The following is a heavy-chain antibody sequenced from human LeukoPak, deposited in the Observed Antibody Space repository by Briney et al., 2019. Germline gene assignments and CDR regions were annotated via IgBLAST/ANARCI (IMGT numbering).Heavy chain of an antibody. CDR3: ARDFVNSGYYFDY. D-gene: IGHD3-22*01. V-gene: IGHV3-21*01. CDR2: ISRTSTYI. CDR1: GFSFSGNS. Sequence: PGGSLRLSCVGSGFSFSGNSTNWVRQAPGKGLEWVSGISRTSTYIYYADSVQGRFTISRDNAKNSLYLQMDSLRAEDTAVYYCARDFVNSGYYFDYWGQGTQVTVSS. J-gene: IGHJ4*02.